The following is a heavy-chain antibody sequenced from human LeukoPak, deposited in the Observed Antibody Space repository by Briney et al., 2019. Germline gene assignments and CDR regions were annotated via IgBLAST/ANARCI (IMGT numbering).Heavy chain of an antibody. V-gene: IGHV3-30*18. J-gene: IGHJ4*02. CDR3: AKVGLNRHCYDSSGYYDY. Sequence: GRSLRLSCAASGFTFSSYGMHWVRQAPGKGLEWVAVISYDGSNKYYADSVKGRFTISRDNSKNTLYLQMNSLRAEDTAVYYCAKVGLNRHCYDSSGYYDYWGQGTLVTVSS. CDR1: GFTFSSYG. D-gene: IGHD3-22*01. CDR2: ISYDGSNK.